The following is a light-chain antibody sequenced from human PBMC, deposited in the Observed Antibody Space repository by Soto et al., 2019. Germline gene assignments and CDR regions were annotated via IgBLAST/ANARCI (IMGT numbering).Light chain of an antibody. CDR2: AAS. CDR1: QGISTC. CDR3: QQLLSYPIT. V-gene: IGKV1-9*01. J-gene: IGKJ5*01. Sequence: DIQLTHSPSFLSASVGDRVTITCRASQGISTCLAWYQQKPGKAPKLLIYAASTLQSGVPLSFSGSGSGTSFTLTISSLQPEDFATYYCQQLLSYPITFGQGTRLEIK.